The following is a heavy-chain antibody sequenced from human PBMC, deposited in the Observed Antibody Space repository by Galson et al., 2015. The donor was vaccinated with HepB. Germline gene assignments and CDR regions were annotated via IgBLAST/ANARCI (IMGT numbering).Heavy chain of an antibody. CDR3: ARHKGVGDGYNPEDFSGMDV. CDR1: GFTFSSYS. J-gene: IGHJ6*02. V-gene: IGHV3-48*04. D-gene: IGHD5-24*01. Sequence: SLRLSCAASGFTFSSYSVNWVRQAPGKGLEWVSYISGSATGSSTINYADSVKGRFTISRDNAKNSVYLQLNSLKASDTAIYYCARHKGVGDGYNPEDFSGMDVWGHGTTVTVSS. CDR2: ISGSATGSSTI.